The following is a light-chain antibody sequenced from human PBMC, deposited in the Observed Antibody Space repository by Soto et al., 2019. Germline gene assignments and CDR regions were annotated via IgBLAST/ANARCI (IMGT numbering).Light chain of an antibody. V-gene: IGKV1-12*01. Sequence: IQMTQSPSSVSASVLYRVTITCRASQDISTWLAWYQQKPGKAPKLLIYAASTLHVGVPSRFSGSGSGTDFTLTISSLQPEDFATYYCQQANSFPRTFGQGTKVDIK. CDR1: QDISTW. CDR2: AAS. J-gene: IGKJ1*01. CDR3: QQANSFPRT.